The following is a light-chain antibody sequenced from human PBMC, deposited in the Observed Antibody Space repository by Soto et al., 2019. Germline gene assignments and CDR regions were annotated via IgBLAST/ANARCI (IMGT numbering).Light chain of an antibody. CDR2: LGS. Sequence: EIVMTQSPLSLPVTPGEPASISCRSSQSLLHSNGYDSLDWYLQKPGQSPQRLSYLGSNRASGVPARFSGSGSGTDFTLKISRVEADDVGVYYCMQALQSPPTFGQGTKVEIK. V-gene: IGKV2-28*01. CDR1: QSLLHSNGYDS. CDR3: MQALQSPPT. J-gene: IGKJ1*01.